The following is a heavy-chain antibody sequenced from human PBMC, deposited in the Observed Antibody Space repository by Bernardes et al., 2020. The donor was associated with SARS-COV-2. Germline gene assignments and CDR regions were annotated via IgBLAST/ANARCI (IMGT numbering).Heavy chain of an antibody. V-gene: IGHV3-64*01. CDR1: GFTFSSYA. J-gene: IGHJ4*02. Sequence: GCSLRLSCAASGFTFSSYAMHWVRQAPGKGLDYVSAISSNGGSTYYANSVKGRFTISRDNSKNTLYLQMGSLRAEDMAVYYCARGGTWLRGPKDYWGQGTLVTVSS. D-gene: IGHD5-12*01. CDR2: ISSNGGST. CDR3: ARGGTWLRGPKDY.